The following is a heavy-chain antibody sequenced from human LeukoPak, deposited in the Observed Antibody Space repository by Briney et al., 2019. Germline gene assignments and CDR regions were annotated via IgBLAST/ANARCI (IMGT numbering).Heavy chain of an antibody. J-gene: IGHJ4*02. V-gene: IGHV4-34*01. CDR2: INHSGST. CDR3: ANSGLLRDPFDY. D-gene: IGHD4-17*01. Sequence: TSETLSLTCAVYGGSPSGYYWSWIRQPPGKGLEWIGEINHSGSTNYNPSLKSRVTISADTSKNQFSLKLNSVTAADTAVYYCANSGLLRDPFDYWGQGTLVTVSS. CDR1: GGSPSGYY.